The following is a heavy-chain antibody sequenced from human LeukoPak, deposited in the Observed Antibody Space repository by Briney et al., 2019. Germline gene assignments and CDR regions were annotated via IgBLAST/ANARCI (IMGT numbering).Heavy chain of an antibody. D-gene: IGHD3-10*01. CDR3: ARARYFGSGTFFDL. CDR1: GYRFTRYW. V-gene: IGHV5-51*01. CDR2: IYPADSDT. Sequence: GESLKISCKGSGYRFTRYWIGWVRQMPGKGLEWMAIIYPADSDTRYNPSFQGQVTISADKSVNTTYLQWSSLKASDTAMYYCARARYFGSGTFFDLWGQGTLVTVSS. J-gene: IGHJ4*02.